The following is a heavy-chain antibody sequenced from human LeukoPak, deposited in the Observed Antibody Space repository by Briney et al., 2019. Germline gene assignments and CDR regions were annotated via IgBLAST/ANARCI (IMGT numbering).Heavy chain of an antibody. J-gene: IGHJ4*02. Sequence: SETLSLTCTVSGGSISSYYWSWIRQPPGKGLEWIGYIYCSGSTNYNPSLKSRVTISVDTSKNHFSLKLSSVTAADTAVYYCARRVHYYDTSGYSYYFDYWGQGTLVTVSS. CDR1: GGSISSYY. CDR3: ARRVHYYDTSGYSYYFDY. V-gene: IGHV4-59*08. D-gene: IGHD3-22*01. CDR2: IYCSGST.